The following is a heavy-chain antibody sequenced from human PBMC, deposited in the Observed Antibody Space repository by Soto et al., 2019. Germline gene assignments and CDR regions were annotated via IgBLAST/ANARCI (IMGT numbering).Heavy chain of an antibody. CDR1: GFTFSSYV. V-gene: IGHV3-33*01. Sequence: LRLSCAAAGFTFSSYVMHGVRQAPCKGLEWGAVIWYDASNKYYADSVKGRFTISRDNSKNTLYLQMNSLRAEDTAVYYCARDRDSFWCGQLHYNWFDPCGQGNLITVSS. J-gene: IGHJ5*02. CDR3: ARDRDSFWCGQLHYNWFDP. CDR2: IWYDASNK. D-gene: IGHD3-10*01.